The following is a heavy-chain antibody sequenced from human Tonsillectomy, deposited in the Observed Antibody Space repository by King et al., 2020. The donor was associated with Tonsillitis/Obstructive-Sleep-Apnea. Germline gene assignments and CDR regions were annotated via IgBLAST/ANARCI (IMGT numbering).Heavy chain of an antibody. V-gene: IGHV5-10-1*03. J-gene: IGHJ6*02. D-gene: IGHD2-2*01. CDR1: GYSFSSHW. Sequence: VQLVESGAEVKKPGESLRISCKGSGYSFSSHWISWVRQMPGKGLEWMGRIDPTDSYTNYSPSFQGHVTISADKSISSAYLQWSSLRAPDTAIFYCARQRSCTSITCYPDYYYGLDVWGQGTTVTVSS. CDR3: ARQRSCTSITCYPDYYYGLDV. CDR2: IDPTDSYT.